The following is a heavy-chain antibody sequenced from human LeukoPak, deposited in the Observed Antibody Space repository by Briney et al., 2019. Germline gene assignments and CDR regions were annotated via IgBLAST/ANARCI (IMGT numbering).Heavy chain of an antibody. CDR1: GFTFSSYE. V-gene: IGHV3-48*03. D-gene: IGHD4/OR15-4a*01. CDR3: ARRAGAYSHPYDY. CDR2: ISSSGSTI. J-gene: IGHJ4*02. Sequence: QAGGSLRLSCAASGFTFSSYEMNWVRQAPGKRLEWVSYISSSGSTIYYADSVKGRFTISRDNSKNTLYLQMNSLSAEDTAVYYCARRAGAYSHPYDYWGQGTLVTVSS.